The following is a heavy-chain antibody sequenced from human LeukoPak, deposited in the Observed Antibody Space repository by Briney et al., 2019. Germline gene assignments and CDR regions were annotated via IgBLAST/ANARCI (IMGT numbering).Heavy chain of an antibody. CDR2: INPNSGGT. CDR1: GYTFTGYY. D-gene: IGHD1-26*01. J-gene: IGHJ5*02. V-gene: IGHV1-2*02. CDR3: ARSICGSSSCAKRPTNSNWFDP. Sequence: ASVKVSCKASGYTFTGYYMHWVRQAPGQGLEWMGWINPNSGGTNYAQKFQGRVTMTRDTSISTAYMELSRLRSDDTAVYYCARSICGSSSCAKRPTNSNWFDPWGQGTLVTVSS.